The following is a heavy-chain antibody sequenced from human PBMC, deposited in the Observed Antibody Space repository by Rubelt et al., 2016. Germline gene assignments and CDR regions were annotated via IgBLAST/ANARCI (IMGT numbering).Heavy chain of an antibody. J-gene: IGHJ6*02. V-gene: IGHV4-39*01. CDR1: GGSISSSSYY. D-gene: IGHD3-10*01. CDR3: ARPLRAYYYGMDV. Sequence: QLQLQESGPGLVKPSETLSLTCTVSGGSISSSSYYWGWIRQPPGKGLEWIGSIYYSGSTYYNPSLKSRVTISVDTSKNQCSLKLSSVTAADTAVYYCARPLRAYYYGMDVWGQGTTVTVSS. CDR2: IYYSGST.